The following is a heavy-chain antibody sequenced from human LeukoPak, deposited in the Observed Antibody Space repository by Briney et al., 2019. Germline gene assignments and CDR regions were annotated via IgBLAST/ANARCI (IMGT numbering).Heavy chain of an antibody. CDR3: ARFIVVVPAAINWFDP. CDR1: GGSISSGDYY. D-gene: IGHD2-2*01. V-gene: IGHV4-30-4*01. CDR2: IYYSGST. J-gene: IGHJ5*02. Sequence: SETLSLTCTVSGGSISSGDYYWSWIRQPPGKGLGWIGYIYYSGSTYYNPSLKSRVTISVDTSKNQFSLKLSSVTAADTAVYYCARFIVVVPAAINWFDPWGQGTLVTVSS.